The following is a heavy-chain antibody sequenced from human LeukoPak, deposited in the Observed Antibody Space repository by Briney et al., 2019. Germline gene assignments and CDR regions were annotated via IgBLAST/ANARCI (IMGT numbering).Heavy chain of an antibody. CDR2: IIPIFGTA. J-gene: IGHJ4*02. Sequence: SVKVSCKASGGTFSSYAISWVRQAPGQGLEWMGRIIPIFGTANYAQKFQGRVTITTDESTSTAYMELSSLRSEDTAVYYCARAYNAYYYDSSGYYYDYWGQGTPVTVSS. V-gene: IGHV1-69*05. D-gene: IGHD3-22*01. CDR3: ARAYNAYYYDSSGYYYDY. CDR1: GGTFSSYA.